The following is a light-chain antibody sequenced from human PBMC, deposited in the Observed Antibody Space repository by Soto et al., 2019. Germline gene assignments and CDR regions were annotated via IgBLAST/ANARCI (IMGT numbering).Light chain of an antibody. V-gene: IGKV3-11*01. CDR3: QQRANWPLN. J-gene: IGKJ4*01. CDR1: QSVNIY. Sequence: EIVLTQSPATVSLSPGERVTLSCRASQSVNIYLAWYQQKPGQAPRLLIYDASIRATGVPARFSGSGAGTDFCHTNSSLEYEDFAIDYCQQRANWPLNFGGGNKVEIK. CDR2: DAS.